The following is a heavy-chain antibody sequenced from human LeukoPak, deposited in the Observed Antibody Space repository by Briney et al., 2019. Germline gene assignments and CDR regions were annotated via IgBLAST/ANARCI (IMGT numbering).Heavy chain of an antibody. CDR1: GGTFSSYA. J-gene: IGHJ6*02. D-gene: IGHD4-17*01. CDR3: ARDLGQRYGDYALVAYYGMDV. Sequence: SVKVSCKASGGTFSSYAISWVRQAPGQGLEWMGGIIPIFGTANYAQKFQGRVTITADESTSTAYMELSSLRSEDTAVYYCARDLGQRYGDYALVAYYGMDVWGQGTTVTVSS. CDR2: IIPIFGTA. V-gene: IGHV1-69*13.